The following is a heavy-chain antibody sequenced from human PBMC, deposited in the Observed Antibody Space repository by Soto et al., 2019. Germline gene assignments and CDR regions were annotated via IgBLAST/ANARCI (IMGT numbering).Heavy chain of an antibody. J-gene: IGHJ4*02. CDR1: GYTFTTYG. CDR3: ARDRWSDAPTAAAIPCDY. V-gene: IGHV1-18*01. Sequence: QVQLVQSGAEVKKPGASVKVSCKASGYTFTTYGISWVRQAPGQGLEWMGWISAYNGNTNYVQKFQGRVTMTTDTSTSTAYMELSSLTSDDTAVYYCARDRWSDAPTAAAIPCDYWGQGTLVTVSS. CDR2: ISAYNGNT. D-gene: IGHD2-2*02.